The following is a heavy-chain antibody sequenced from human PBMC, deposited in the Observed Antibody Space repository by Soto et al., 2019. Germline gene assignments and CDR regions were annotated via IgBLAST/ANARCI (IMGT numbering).Heavy chain of an antibody. CDR1: GYTFTSYG. J-gene: IGHJ6*02. V-gene: IGHV1-18*04. Sequence: ASVKVSCKASGYTFTSYGISWVRQAPGQGLEWMGWISAYNGNTNYAQKLQGRVTMTTDTSTSTAYMELRSLRSDDTAVYYCARDSGEYYDLWRGYYPYGMDVWGQGTTVTVSS. CDR3: ARDSGEYYDLWRGYYPYGMDV. CDR2: ISAYNGNT. D-gene: IGHD3-3*01.